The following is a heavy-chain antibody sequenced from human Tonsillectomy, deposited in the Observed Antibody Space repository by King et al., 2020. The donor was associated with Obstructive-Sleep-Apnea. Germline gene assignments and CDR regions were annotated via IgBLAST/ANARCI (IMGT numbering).Heavy chain of an antibody. D-gene: IGHD6-13*01. V-gene: IGHV3-21*01. CDR2: ISSSSSYI. Sequence: VQLVESGGGLVKPGGSLRLSCAASGFTFSSYSMNWVRQAPGKGLEGVSSISSSSSYIYYADSVKGRFTISRDNAKNSLYLQMNSLIAEDTAVYYCARDSGSSCFQRWGQGSLVTVSS. CDR3: ARDSGSSCFQR. CDR1: GFTFSSYS. J-gene: IGHJ1*01.